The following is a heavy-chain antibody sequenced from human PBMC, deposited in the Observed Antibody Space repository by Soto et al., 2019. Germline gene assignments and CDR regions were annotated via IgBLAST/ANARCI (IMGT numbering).Heavy chain of an antibody. D-gene: IGHD7-27*01. CDR3: TTDPPTGDPRGGVDY. Sequence: GESLKISCAASGFTFSNAWMSWVRQAPGKGLEWVGRIKSKTDGGTTDYAAPVKGRFTISRDDSKNTLYLQMNSLKTEDTAVYYCTTDPPTGDPRGGVDYWGQGTLGTVSS. V-gene: IGHV3-15*01. CDR1: GFTFSNAW. J-gene: IGHJ4*02. CDR2: IKSKTDGGTT.